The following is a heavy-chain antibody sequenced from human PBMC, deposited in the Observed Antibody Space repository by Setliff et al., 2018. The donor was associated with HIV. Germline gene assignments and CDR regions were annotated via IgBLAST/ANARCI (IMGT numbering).Heavy chain of an antibody. V-gene: IGHV1-2*02. CDR1: GYTFTGYY. Sequence: ASVKVSCKASGYTFTGYYMHWVRQAPGQGLEWMGWINPNSGGTNYAQKFQGRATMTRDTSISTAYMELSRLRSDDTAVYYCARVPYLEQLTYYYYYGMDVWGQGTTVTVSS. CDR3: ARVPYLEQLTYYYYYGMDV. D-gene: IGHD6-13*01. J-gene: IGHJ6*02. CDR2: INPNSGGT.